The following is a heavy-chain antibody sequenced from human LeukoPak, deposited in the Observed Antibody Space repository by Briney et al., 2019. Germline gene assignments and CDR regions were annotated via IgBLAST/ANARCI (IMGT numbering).Heavy chain of an antibody. V-gene: IGHV3-30*18. J-gene: IGHJ4*02. CDR3: AKDQIGWAPGYVSGPLDQ. CDR2: ISTDGNNE. CDR1: GFSFTMYG. Sequence: GGSLRLSCAASGFSFTMYGIHWVRQAPGKGLEWVAVISTDGNNEYYANSVKGRFTISRDNSKNTVYLQMTSLRTEDTAVYYCAKDQIGWAPGYVSGPLDQWGQGTLVTVSS. D-gene: IGHD6-19*01.